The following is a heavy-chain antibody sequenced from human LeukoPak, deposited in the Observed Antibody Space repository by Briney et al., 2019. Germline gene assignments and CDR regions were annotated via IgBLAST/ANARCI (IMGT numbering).Heavy chain of an antibody. D-gene: IGHD6-13*01. J-gene: IGHJ3*02. Sequence: SETLSLTCTVSGGSISSSSYYWGWIRQPPGKGLEWIGSIYYSGSTYYNPSLKSRVTISVDKSKNQFSLKLSSVTAADTAMYYCARLTGGLQIAAAGREAFDIWGQGTMVTVSS. V-gene: IGHV4-39*07. CDR2: IYYSGST. CDR1: GGSISSSSYY. CDR3: ARLTGGLQIAAAGREAFDI.